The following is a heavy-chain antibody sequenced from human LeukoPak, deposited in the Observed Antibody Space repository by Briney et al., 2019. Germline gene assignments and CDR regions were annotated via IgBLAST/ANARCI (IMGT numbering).Heavy chain of an antibody. CDR1: GDSVSSNSAA. J-gene: IGHJ5*02. CDR2: TYYRSKWYN. Sequence: SQTLSLTCAISGDSVSSNSAAWNWIRQSPSRGLEWLGRTYYRSKWYNDYAVSVKSLITINPDTSKNQFSLQLNSVTPEDTAVYYCARDRSRASGSYFGWFDPWGQGTLVTVSS. D-gene: IGHD1-26*01. CDR3: ARDRSRASGSYFGWFDP. V-gene: IGHV6-1*01.